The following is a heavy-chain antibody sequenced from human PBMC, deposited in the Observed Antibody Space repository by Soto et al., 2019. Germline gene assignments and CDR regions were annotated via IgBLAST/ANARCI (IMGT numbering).Heavy chain of an antibody. J-gene: IGHJ4*02. CDR2: ISAYNGNT. V-gene: IGHV1-18*01. Sequence: ASVKVSCKASGYTFTSYGISWVRQAPGQGLEWMGWISAYNGNTNYAQKLQGRVTMTTDTSTSTAYMELRSLRSDDTAVYYCARDPYNWNRGWGDYFDYWGQGTLVTVSS. CDR3: ARDPYNWNRGWGDYFDY. D-gene: IGHD1-20*01. CDR1: GYTFTSYG.